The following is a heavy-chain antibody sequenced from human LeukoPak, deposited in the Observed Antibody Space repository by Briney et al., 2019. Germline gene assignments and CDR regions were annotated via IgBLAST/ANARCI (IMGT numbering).Heavy chain of an antibody. Sequence: SETLSLTCAVSGYSISSYYWSWIRQPPGKGLEWIGYIYYSGSTNYNPSLKSRVTISVDTSKNQFSLKLSSVTAADTAVYYSARGGDIVVVPAAHPYFDYWGQGTLVTVSS. CDR3: ARGGDIVVVPAAHPYFDY. D-gene: IGHD2-2*01. J-gene: IGHJ4*02. CDR1: GYSISSYY. V-gene: IGHV4-59*01. CDR2: IYYSGST.